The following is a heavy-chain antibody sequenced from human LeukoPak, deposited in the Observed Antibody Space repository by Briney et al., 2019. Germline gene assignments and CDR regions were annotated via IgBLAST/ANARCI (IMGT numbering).Heavy chain of an antibody. Sequence: GGSLRLSCAASGFTFSNYAMSWVRQTPGKGLEWVSAISSDGNIYYADSVKGRFTISRDISKNMLYLQMSSLRAEDTAVYYCAKRSVTFDYWGQETLVTVSS. V-gene: IGHV3-23*01. D-gene: IGHD4-17*01. J-gene: IGHJ4*02. CDR3: AKRSVTFDY. CDR1: GFTFSNYA. CDR2: ISSDGNI.